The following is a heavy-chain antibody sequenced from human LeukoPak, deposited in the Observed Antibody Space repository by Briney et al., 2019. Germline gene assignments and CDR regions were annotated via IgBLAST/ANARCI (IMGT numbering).Heavy chain of an antibody. CDR3: ARRAAAAKNAAFDI. CDR2: ISSGSSYI. CDR1: GFTFSTYS. J-gene: IGHJ3*02. D-gene: IGHD6-13*01. V-gene: IGHV3-21*01. Sequence: GGSLRLSCAASGFTFSTYSMNWVRQAPGKGLEWVSSISSGSSYISYADSVKGRFTISRDNAKHSLYLQMNSLRAEDTAVYYCARRAAAAKNAAFDIWGQGTMVTVSS.